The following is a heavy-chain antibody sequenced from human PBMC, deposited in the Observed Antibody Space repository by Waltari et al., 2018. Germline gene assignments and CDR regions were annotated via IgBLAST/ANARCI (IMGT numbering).Heavy chain of an antibody. D-gene: IGHD6-6*01. V-gene: IGHV1-69*13. CDR1: GGTFSSYA. J-gene: IGHJ4*02. CDR3: AGEGIAARHDFGY. Sequence: QVQLVQSGAEVKKPRSSVKVSCKASGGTFSSYAISWVRRAPGQGLEWMGGIIRNFGTANYAEKFQGRVTITADESTSTAYMELSSLRSEDTAVYYCAGEGIAARHDFGYWGQGTLVTVSS. CDR2: IIRNFGTA.